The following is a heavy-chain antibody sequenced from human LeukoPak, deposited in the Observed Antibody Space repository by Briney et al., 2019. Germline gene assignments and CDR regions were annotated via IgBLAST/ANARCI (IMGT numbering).Heavy chain of an antibody. V-gene: IGHV3-23*01. D-gene: IGHD2-21*01. CDR1: GFTFSSYG. Sequence: GGSLRLSCAASGFTFSSYGMSWVRQAPGKGLEWVSAISDNGGSIFYADSVKGRFTISRDNSKNSLYLQMNSLRADDTAVYYCVKIAPDLPWGQGTLVTVS. J-gene: IGHJ5*02. CDR3: VKIAPDLP. CDR2: ISDNGGSI.